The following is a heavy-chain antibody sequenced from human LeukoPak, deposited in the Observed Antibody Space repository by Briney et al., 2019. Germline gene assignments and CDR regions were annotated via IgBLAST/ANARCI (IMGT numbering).Heavy chain of an antibody. CDR3: AKDGSSGWHDAFDI. D-gene: IGHD6-19*01. CDR1: GFTFSSYG. Sequence: GGSLRLSCAASGFTFSSYGMHWVRQAPGKGLEWVAVISYDGSNKYYADSVEGRFTISRDNSKSTLYLQMNSLRAEDTAVYYCAKDGSSGWHDAFDIWGQGTMVTVSS. J-gene: IGHJ3*02. V-gene: IGHV3-30*18. CDR2: ISYDGSNK.